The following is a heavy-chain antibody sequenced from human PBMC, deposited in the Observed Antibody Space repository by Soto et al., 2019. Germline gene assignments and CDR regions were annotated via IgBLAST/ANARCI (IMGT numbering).Heavy chain of an antibody. J-gene: IGHJ4*02. Sequence: SETLSLTCTVSGVSISRLYWTWIRQPPGKGLEWIGYIYNSGSTTYNPSLKSRVTISVEKSKNQFSLKLSSVTAADRALYDCGGEILGGWRFEYWGQGTLVSVSS. V-gene: IGHV4-59*12. CDR2: IYNSGST. CDR3: GGEILGGWRFEY. CDR1: GVSISRLY. D-gene: IGHD3-10*01.